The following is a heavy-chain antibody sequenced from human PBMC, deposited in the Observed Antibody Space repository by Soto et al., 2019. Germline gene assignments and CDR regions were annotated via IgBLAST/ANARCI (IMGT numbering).Heavy chain of an antibody. J-gene: IGHJ3*02. V-gene: IGHV4-30-2*01. CDR2: IYHSGST. CDR1: GGSISSGGYS. Sequence: QLQLQESGSGLVKPSQTLSLTFAVSGGSISSGGYSWSWIRQPPGKGLEWIGYIYHSGSTYYNPSVNSRVTIAVDRSKTQFSLKLSSVTAADTAVYYCVRTPDIWGQGTMVTVSS. CDR3: VRTPDI.